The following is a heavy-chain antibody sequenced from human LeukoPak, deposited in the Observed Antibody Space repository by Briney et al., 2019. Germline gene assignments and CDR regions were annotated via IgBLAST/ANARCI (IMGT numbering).Heavy chain of an antibody. J-gene: IGHJ6*04. Sequence: PAGGSLRLSCAASGFIFSSHGMNWVRQAPGKGLEWVSGISPSGDITYYADSVKGRFTISRDNSKNTVYLQMDSLRFEDAAVYYCAELGITMIGGVWGKGTTVTISS. CDR2: ISPSGDIT. CDR1: GFIFSSHG. V-gene: IGHV3-23*01. CDR3: AELGITMIGGV. D-gene: IGHD3-10*02.